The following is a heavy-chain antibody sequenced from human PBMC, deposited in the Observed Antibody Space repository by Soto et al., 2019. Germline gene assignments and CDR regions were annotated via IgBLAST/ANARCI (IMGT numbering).Heavy chain of an antibody. V-gene: IGHV3-21*01. Sequence: EVQLVESGGGLVKPGGSLRLSCAASGFSFSRHAMNWVRQAPGRGRGGVASISSGSGYTYYADSLKGRLTISRDNSKKSVNLQLDSLRAEDTAVYYCARTTVTTPPEYYYAMDVWGQGTTVTVSS. CDR2: ISSGSGYT. J-gene: IGHJ6*02. CDR3: ARTTVTTPPEYYYAMDV. D-gene: IGHD4-17*01. CDR1: GFSFSRHA.